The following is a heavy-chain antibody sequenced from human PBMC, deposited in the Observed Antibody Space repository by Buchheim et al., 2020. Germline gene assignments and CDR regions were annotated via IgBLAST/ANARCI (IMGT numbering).Heavy chain of an antibody. Sequence: QVQLQESGPGLVKPSETLSLTCTVSGGSISSYYWSWIRQPPGKGLEWIGEINHSGSTNYNPSLKSRVTISVDTSKNQFSLKLSSVTAADTAVYYCASRSYCSSTSCYEEYYFDYWGQGTL. CDR3: ASRSYCSSTSCYEEYYFDY. D-gene: IGHD2-2*01. CDR1: GGSISSYY. V-gene: IGHV4-59*12. CDR2: INHSGST. J-gene: IGHJ4*02.